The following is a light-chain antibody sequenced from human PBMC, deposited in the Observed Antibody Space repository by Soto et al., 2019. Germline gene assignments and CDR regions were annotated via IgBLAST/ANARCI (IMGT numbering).Light chain of an antibody. CDR3: QQYNTYPWT. V-gene: IGKV1-5*01. CDR2: QAF. J-gene: IGKJ1*01. Sequence: DIQMTQSPSTLSASVGDRVTITCRGSQNSNNWLAWHQQKPGKAPKVLIYQAFSLESRVPSRFSASGSGTEFTLTISSLQPDDFAIYYCQQYNTYPWTYGQGTQVEVK. CDR1: QNSNNW.